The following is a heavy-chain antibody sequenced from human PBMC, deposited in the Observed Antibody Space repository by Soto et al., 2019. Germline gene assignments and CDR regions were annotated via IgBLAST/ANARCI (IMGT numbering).Heavy chain of an antibody. V-gene: IGHV1-8*01. D-gene: IGHD3-10*01. Sequence: ASVKVSCKASGYTFTSYDINWVRQATGQGLEWMGWMNPNSGNTGYAQKFQGRVTMTRNTSISTAYMELSSLRSGDTAVYYCARFGELLGSYYPSWYYYMDVWGKGTTVTVSS. CDR3: ARFGELLGSYYPSWYYYMDV. J-gene: IGHJ6*03. CDR2: MNPNSGNT. CDR1: GYTFTSYD.